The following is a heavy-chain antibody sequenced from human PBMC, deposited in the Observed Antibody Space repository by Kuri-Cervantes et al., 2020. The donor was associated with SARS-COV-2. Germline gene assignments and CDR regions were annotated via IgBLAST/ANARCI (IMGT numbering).Heavy chain of an antibody. CDR1: GGSISSYY. J-gene: IGHJ5*02. D-gene: IGHD2-15*01. Sequence: SETLSLTCTVSGGSISSYYWSWIRQPAGKGLEWIGRIYTRGSTNYNPSLKSRVTISVDTSKNQFSLKLSSVTAADTAVYYCARDGCSGGSCYYSYWFDPWGQGTLVTVSS. V-gene: IGHV4-4*07. CDR2: IYTRGST. CDR3: ARDGCSGGSCYYSYWFDP.